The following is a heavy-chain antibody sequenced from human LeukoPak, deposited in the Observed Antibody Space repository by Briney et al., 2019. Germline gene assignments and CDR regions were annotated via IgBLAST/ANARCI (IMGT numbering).Heavy chain of an antibody. CDR2: ISSSDTT. V-gene: IGHV4-59*01. J-gene: IGHJ4*02. Sequence: SETLSLTCTVSSGSINNYYWTWIRQPPGKGLEWIGHISSSDTTNYNPSLKSRVTISVDTSENQFSLKLSSVTAADTAVYYCAGDVPPYHDIFDYWGQGILVTVSS. CDR1: SGSINNYY. CDR3: AGDVPPYHDIFDY. D-gene: IGHD3-9*01.